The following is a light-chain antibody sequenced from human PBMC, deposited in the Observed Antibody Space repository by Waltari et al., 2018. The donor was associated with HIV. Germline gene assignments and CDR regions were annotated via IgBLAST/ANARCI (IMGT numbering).Light chain of an antibody. Sequence: QSVLTQPPSASGTPGQGVTISCVGDSSNIGSNYVYCYQQLPGTAPKDLIYRNNQRPSGVPDRFSGSKSGASASLTISGLRSADEAVYFCATRDGSLKVFGGGTKLTVL. CDR1: SSNIGSNY. CDR2: RNN. J-gene: IGLJ3*02. V-gene: IGLV1-47*01. CDR3: ATRDGSLKV.